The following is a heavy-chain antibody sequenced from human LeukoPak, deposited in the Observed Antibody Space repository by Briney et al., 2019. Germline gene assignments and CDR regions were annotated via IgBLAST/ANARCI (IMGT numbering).Heavy chain of an antibody. CDR1: GFTFTDTY. D-gene: IGHD1-26*01. CDR2: ISPSGTDI. J-gene: IGHJ4*02. V-gene: IGHV3-11*04. CDR3: AAIAGSYYDNFDY. Sequence: GESLRLSCAVSGFTFTDTYMTWIRQAPGKGLESLSYISPSGTDISYADSVKGRFTISRDNAKNSLYLQMNSLRAEDTAVYHCAAIAGSYYDNFDYWGQGTLVTVSS.